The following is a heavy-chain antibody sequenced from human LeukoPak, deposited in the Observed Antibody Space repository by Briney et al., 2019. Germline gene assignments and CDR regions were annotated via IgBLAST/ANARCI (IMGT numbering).Heavy chain of an antibody. V-gene: IGHV4-59*12. Sequence: PSETLSLTCTVSGGSISSYYWSWIRQPPGKGLEWIGYIYYSGSTNYNPSLKSRVTISVDTSKNQFSLQLNSVTPEDTAVYYCARDGGYYGSGSYYTYYFDYWGQGTLVIVSS. CDR1: GGSISSYY. CDR2: IYYSGST. J-gene: IGHJ4*02. D-gene: IGHD3-10*01. CDR3: ARDGGYYGSGSYYTYYFDY.